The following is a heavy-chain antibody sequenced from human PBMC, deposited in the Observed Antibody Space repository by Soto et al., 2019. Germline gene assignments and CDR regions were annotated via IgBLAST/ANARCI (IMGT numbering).Heavy chain of an antibody. CDR1: GGAVNSDNFY. D-gene: IGHD6-6*01. CDR2: IYYTGST. CDR3: AREFSNSPEAFDS. Sequence: LSLTCTVSGGAVNSDNFYWSWIRQPPGRGLEWIGYIYYTGSTNYNPSLKSRVTISIDTSRNQFSLKLSSVTAADTAVYYCAREFSNSPEAFDSWGQGSLVTVSS. V-gene: IGHV4-61*01. J-gene: IGHJ4*02.